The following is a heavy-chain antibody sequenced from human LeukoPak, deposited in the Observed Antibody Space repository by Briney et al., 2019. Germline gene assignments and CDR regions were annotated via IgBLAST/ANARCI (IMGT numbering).Heavy chain of an antibody. D-gene: IGHD2-15*01. CDR3: ARADSGNDPSAFDI. J-gene: IGHJ3*02. Sequence: PSETLSPTCTVSGGSISSYYWSWIRQPAGKGLEWIGRIYTSGSTNYNPSLKSRVTMSVDTSKNQFSLKLSSVTAADTAVYYCARADSGNDPSAFDIWGQGTMVTVSS. V-gene: IGHV4-4*07. CDR1: GGSISSYY. CDR2: IYTSGST.